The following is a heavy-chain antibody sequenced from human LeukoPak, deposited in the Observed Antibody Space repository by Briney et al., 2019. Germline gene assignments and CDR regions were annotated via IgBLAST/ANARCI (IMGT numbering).Heavy chain of an antibody. Sequence: PGGSLRLSCAASGFTFDDYGMSWVRQAPGKGLEWVSGINWNGGSTGYADSVKGRFTISRDNAKNSLYLQMNSLRAEDTALYYCARKGVGEWLVPGPYYFDYWGQGTLVTVSS. CDR3: ARKGVGEWLVPGPYYFDY. J-gene: IGHJ4*02. V-gene: IGHV3-20*04. CDR2: INWNGGST. D-gene: IGHD6-19*01. CDR1: GFTFDDYG.